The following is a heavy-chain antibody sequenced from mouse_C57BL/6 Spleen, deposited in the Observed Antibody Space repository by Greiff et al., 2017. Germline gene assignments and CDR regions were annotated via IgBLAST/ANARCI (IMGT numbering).Heavy chain of an antibody. D-gene: IGHD1-2*01. CDR3: ARFFTRDAAAIDY. CDR2: IYPGDGST. Sequence: QVQLQQSGPELVKPGASVKISCKASGYAFSSSWMNWVKQRPGKGLEWIGRIYPGDGSTNYNGKFKGKATLTADKSSSTAYMQLSSLTSEDSAVYFCARFFTRDAAAIDYWGQGTTLTVSS. CDR1: GYAFSSSW. J-gene: IGHJ2*01. V-gene: IGHV1-82*01.